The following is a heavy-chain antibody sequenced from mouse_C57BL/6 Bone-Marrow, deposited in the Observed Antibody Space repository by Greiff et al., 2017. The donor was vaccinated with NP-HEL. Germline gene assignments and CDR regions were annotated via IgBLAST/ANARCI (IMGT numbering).Heavy chain of an antibody. Sequence: QVQLQQPGAELVMPGASVKLSCKASCYTFTSYWMHWVKQRPGQGLEWIGEIDPSDSYTNYNQKFKGKSTLTVDKSSSTAYMQLSSLTSEDSAVYYCAREAVVSHFDYWGQGTTLTVSS. D-gene: IGHD1-1*01. CDR1: CYTFTSYW. CDR3: AREAVVSHFDY. J-gene: IGHJ2*01. V-gene: IGHV1-69*01. CDR2: IDPSDSYT.